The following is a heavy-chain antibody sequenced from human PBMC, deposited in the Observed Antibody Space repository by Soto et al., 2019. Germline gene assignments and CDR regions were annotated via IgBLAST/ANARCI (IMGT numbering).Heavy chain of an antibody. CDR1: VGSISSGGYS. D-gene: IGHD3-10*01. CDR2: IYHSGST. J-gene: IGHJ4*02. V-gene: IGHV4-30-2*01. Sequence: TLSLNCAVSVGSISSGGYSWSWILQPPGKGLEWIGYIYHSGSTYYNPSLKSRVTISVDRSKNQFSLKLSSVTAADTAVYYCARVRTATMVRGVIDYWGQGTLVTVSS. CDR3: ARVRTATMVRGVIDY.